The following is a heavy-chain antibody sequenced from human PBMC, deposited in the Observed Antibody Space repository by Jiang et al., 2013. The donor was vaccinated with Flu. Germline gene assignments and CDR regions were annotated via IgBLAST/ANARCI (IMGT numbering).Heavy chain of an antibody. CDR3: ARLISIIEPGKPNYWYFDL. J-gene: IGHJ2*01. CDR1: SAFISSDF. CDR2: ISHSGST. Sequence: GPGLVKPSETLSLTCTVPSAFISSDFWSWLRQPPGKGLEWIGYISHSGSTKYNPSLKSRVTMAIDTSKDQFSLKLSSVNAADTALFYCARLISIIEPGKPNYWYFDLWGRGTLVTVSS. D-gene: IGHD1-14*01. V-gene: IGHV4-59*01.